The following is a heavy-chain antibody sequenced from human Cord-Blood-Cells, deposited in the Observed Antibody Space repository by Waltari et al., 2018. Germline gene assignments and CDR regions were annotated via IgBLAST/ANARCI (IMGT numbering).Heavy chain of an antibody. J-gene: IGHJ1*01. CDR3: ATDPYYYDSSGYYRSEYFQH. Sequence: GLEWMGGIIPIFGTANYAQKFQGRVTITADESTSTAYMELSSLRSEDTAVYYCATDPYYYDSSGYYRSEYFQHWGQGTLVTVSS. CDR2: IIPIFGTA. V-gene: IGHV1-69*01. D-gene: IGHD3-22*01.